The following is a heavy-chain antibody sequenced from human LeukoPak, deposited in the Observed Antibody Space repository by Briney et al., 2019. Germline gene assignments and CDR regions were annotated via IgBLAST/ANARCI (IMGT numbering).Heavy chain of an antibody. V-gene: IGHV3-9*01. Sequence: GRSLRLACAASGFTFDDYAMHWVRQAPGKGLEWVSGISWNSGSIGYADSVKGRFTISRDNSKNTLYLQMNSLRAEDTAVYYCEGGRDFDYWGQGTLVTVSS. J-gene: IGHJ4*02. D-gene: IGHD3-16*01. CDR3: EGGRDFDY. CDR2: ISWNSGSI. CDR1: GFTFDDYA.